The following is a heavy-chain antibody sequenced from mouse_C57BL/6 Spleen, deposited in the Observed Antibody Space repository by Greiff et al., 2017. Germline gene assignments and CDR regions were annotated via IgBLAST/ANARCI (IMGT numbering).Heavy chain of an antibody. CDR3: ARCHHYGSSLYGY. CDR2: INPNNGGT. Sequence: EVQLQQSGPELVKPGASVKMSCKASGYTFTDYNMHWVKQSHGKSLEWIGYINPNNGGTSYNQKFKGKATLTVNKSSSTAYMELRSLTSEDAAVYYCARCHHYGSSLYGYWGQGTTLTVAS. D-gene: IGHD1-1*01. V-gene: IGHV1-22*01. J-gene: IGHJ2*01. CDR1: GYTFTDYN.